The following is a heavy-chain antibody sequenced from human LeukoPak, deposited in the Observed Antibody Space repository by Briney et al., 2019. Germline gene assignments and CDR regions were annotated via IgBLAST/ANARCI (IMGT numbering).Heavy chain of an antibody. J-gene: IGHJ4*02. CDR2: IKQDGSEK. D-gene: IGHD3-3*01. CDR1: GFTFSSYW. V-gene: IGHV3-7*01. Sequence: PGGSLRLSCAASGFTFSSYWMSWVRQAPGKGLEWVANIKQDGSEKYHVDSVKGRFTISRDNAKNSLYLQMNSLRAEDTAVYYCARDPTPIFGVVIYFDYWGQGTLVTVSS. CDR3: ARDPTPIFGVVIYFDY.